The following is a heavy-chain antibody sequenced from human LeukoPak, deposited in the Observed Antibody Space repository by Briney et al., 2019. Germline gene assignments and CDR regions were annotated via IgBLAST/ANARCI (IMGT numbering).Heavy chain of an antibody. CDR2: IHGRGAT. V-gene: IGHV4-4*07. Sequence: PSETLSLTCTVSGASIINYHWSWIRQSAGKGLEWIGRIHGRGATDYSPSLRSRVSISLDKPKSRFSLKLSSVTAADTAIYYCAREDSAAYCTSANRLGFDYWGQGSLVIVSP. CDR3: AREDSAAYCTSANRLGFDY. D-gene: IGHD2-2*01. J-gene: IGHJ4*02. CDR1: GASIINYH.